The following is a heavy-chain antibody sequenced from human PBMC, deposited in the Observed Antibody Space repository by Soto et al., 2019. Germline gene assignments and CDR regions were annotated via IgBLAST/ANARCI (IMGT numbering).Heavy chain of an antibody. J-gene: IGHJ6*03. V-gene: IGHV1-8*01. D-gene: IGHD6-6*01. CDR3: ATAARHSYYYYMDV. CDR1: GYTFTSYD. CDR2: MNPNSGNT. Sequence: QVQLVQSGAEVKKPGASVKVSCKASGYTFTSYDINWVRQATGQGLEWMGWMNPNSGNTGYAQKFQGRVTITRNTSISTADMELSRLRSEDTAVYYCATAARHSYYYYMDVWGKGTTVTVSS.